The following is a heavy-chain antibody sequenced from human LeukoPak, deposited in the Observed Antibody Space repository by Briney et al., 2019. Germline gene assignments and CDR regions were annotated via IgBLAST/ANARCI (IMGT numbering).Heavy chain of an antibody. V-gene: IGHV4-39*07. Sequence: SETLSLTCSVSGDSMSSSSYYWGWIRQPPGKGLEWIGSFYFGGSTFYNPSLKSRVTISVDTSKNQFSLKLSSVTAADTAVYYCARGLRAAAVTWGQGTLVTVSS. J-gene: IGHJ5*02. CDR1: GDSMSSSSYY. CDR2: FYFGGST. D-gene: IGHD6-13*01. CDR3: ARGLRAAAVT.